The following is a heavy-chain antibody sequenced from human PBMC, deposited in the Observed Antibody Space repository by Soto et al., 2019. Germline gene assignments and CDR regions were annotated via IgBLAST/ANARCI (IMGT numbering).Heavy chain of an antibody. J-gene: IGHJ6*02. V-gene: IGHV4-39*01. CDR2: IYYSGST. Sequence: LSLTCTVSGGSIISSSYYWGWIRQPPGKGLEWIGSIYYSGSTYYNPSLKSRVTISVDTSKNQFSLKLSSVTAADTAVYYCARGFHDYYYYGMDVWGQGTTVTVSS. CDR3: ARGFHDYYYYGMDV. CDR1: GGSIISSSYY.